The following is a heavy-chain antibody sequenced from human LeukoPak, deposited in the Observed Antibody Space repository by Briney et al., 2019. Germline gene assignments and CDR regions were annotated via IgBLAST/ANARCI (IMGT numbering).Heavy chain of an antibody. V-gene: IGHV4-39*07. D-gene: IGHD6-6*01. CDR1: GGSIGSSSYY. CDR3: ARDGEYSSS. Sequence: SETLSLTCTVSGGSIGSSSYYWGWIRQPPGKGLEWIGSIYYSGSTYYNPSLKSRVTISVDTSKNQFSLKLSSVTAADTAVYYCARDGEYSSSWGQGTLVTVSS. CDR2: IYYSGST. J-gene: IGHJ5*02.